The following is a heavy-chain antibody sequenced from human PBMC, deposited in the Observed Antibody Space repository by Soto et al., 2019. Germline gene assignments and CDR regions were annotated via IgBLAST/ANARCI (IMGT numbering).Heavy chain of an antibody. D-gene: IGHD1-26*01. J-gene: IGHJ4*02. CDR3: AKPRSGSYGGKADY. CDR1: GFTFSSYS. CDR2: ISSSSSTI. V-gene: IGHV3-48*01. Sequence: EVQLVESGGGLVQPGGSLRLSCAASGFTFSSYSMNWVRQAPGKGLEWVSYISSSSSTIYYADSVKGRFTISRDNAKNSLYLQMNSLRAEDTAVYFCAKPRSGSYGGKADYWGQGTLVTVSS.